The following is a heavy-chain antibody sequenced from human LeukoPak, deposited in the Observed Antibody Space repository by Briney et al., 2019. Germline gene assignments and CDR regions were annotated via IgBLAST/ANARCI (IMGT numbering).Heavy chain of an antibody. CDR1: GFTFSSHA. V-gene: IGHV3-23*01. Sequence: GGSLRLSCAASGFTFSSHAMSWVRQAPGKGLEWVSAISGSGGSTYYADSVKGRFTISRDNSKNTLYLQMNSLRAEDTAVYYCAKWGGGIVVVPAANYFDYWGQRTLVTVPS. CDR2: ISGSGGST. CDR3: AKWGGGIVVVPAANYFDY. D-gene: IGHD2-2*01. J-gene: IGHJ4*02.